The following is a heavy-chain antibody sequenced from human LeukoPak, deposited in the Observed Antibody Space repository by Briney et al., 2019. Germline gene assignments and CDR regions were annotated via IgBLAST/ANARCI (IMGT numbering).Heavy chain of an antibody. J-gene: IGHJ4*02. Sequence: GGSLRLSCEACGFTYSSYAMHWVRQAPCKGLEWVTVISYDGSNKHCADSVRGRVTSSRANSKNTLYLHMNSLRAEETAVYYCAKDYRRDGYNPDYWGQGTLVTVSS. CDR3: AKDYRRDGYNPDY. CDR2: ISYDGSNK. D-gene: IGHD5-24*01. CDR1: GFTYSSYA. V-gene: IGHV3-30-3*01.